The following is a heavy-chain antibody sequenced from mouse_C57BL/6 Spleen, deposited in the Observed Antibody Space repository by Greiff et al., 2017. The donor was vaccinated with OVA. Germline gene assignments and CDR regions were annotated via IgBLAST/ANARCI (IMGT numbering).Heavy chain of an antibody. CDR3: ARSEGP. J-gene: IGHJ3*01. CDR2: IYPGDGDT. V-gene: IGHV1-82*01. CDR1: GYAFSSSW. Sequence: VKLMESGPELVKPGASVKISCKASGYAFSSSWMNWVKQRPGQGLEWIGRIYPGDGDTNYNGQFKGKSTLTEDKTSSTAYMQLSSLTSEDSAVYFCARSEGPWGQGTLVTVSA.